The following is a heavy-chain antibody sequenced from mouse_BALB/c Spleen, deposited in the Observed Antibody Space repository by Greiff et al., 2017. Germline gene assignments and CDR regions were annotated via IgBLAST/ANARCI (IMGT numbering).Heavy chain of an antibody. V-gene: IGHV14-3*02. CDR1: GFNIKDTY. J-gene: IGHJ4*01. D-gene: IGHD2-2*01. Sequence: VQLKQSGAELVKPGASVKLSCTASGFNIKDTYMHWVKQRPEQGLEWIGRIDPANGNTKYDPKFQGKATITADTSSNTAYLQLSSLTSEDTAVYYCASYGYDYYAMDYWGQGTSVTVSS. CDR3: ASYGYDYYAMDY. CDR2: IDPANGNT.